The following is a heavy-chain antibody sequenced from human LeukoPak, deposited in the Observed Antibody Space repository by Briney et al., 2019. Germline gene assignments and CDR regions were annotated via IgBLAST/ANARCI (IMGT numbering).Heavy chain of an antibody. V-gene: IGHV3-15*01. CDR2: IKSKTDGGTT. CDR3: TTDLVRIVGATPPGY. CDR1: GFSFSNAW. D-gene: IGHD1-26*01. J-gene: IGHJ4*02. Sequence: PGGSLRLSCAVFGFSFSNAWMSWVRQAPGKGLEWVGRIKSKTDGGTTDYAAPVKGRFTISRDDSKNTLYLQMNSLRTEDTAVYYCTTDLVRIVGATPPGYWGQGTLVTVLS.